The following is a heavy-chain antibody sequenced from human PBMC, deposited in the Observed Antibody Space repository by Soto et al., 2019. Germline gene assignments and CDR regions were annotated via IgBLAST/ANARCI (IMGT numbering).Heavy chain of an antibody. CDR2: MNPNSGNT. V-gene: IGHV1-8*01. CDR1: GYTFTSYD. Sequence: QVQLVQSGAEVKKPGASVKVSCKASGYTFTSYDINWVRQATGQGLEWMGWMNPNSGNTGYAQKFQGRVTMTRNTSISTAYMELSSLRSEDTAVYYCARGLALNYDILTGYPFDHWGQGTLVTVSS. J-gene: IGHJ4*02. CDR3: ARGLALNYDILTGYPFDH. D-gene: IGHD3-9*01.